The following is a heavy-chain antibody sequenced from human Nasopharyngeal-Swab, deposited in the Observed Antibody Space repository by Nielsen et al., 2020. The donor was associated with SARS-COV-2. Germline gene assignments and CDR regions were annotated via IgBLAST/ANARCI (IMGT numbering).Heavy chain of an antibody. D-gene: IGHD3-22*01. Sequence: SETLSLTCTVSGGPISSSSYYWGWIRQPPGKGLEWIGSIYYSGSTYYNPSLKSRVTISVGTSKNQFSLKLSSVTAADTAVYYCARGSFWYDSSGYPAEGDAFDIWGQGTMVTVSS. V-gene: IGHV4-39*07. J-gene: IGHJ3*02. CDR3: ARGSFWYDSSGYPAEGDAFDI. CDR1: GGPISSSSYY. CDR2: IYYSGST.